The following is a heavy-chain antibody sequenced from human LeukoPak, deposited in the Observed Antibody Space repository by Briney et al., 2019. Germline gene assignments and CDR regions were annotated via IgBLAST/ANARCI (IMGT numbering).Heavy chain of an antibody. D-gene: IGHD3-22*01. CDR3: AKGGHSSGYYPFDY. Sequence: GGSLRLSCAASGFTFDDYAMHWVRQAPGKGLEWVSGISWNSGSIGYADSVKGRFTISRDNAKNSLYLQMNSLRAEDTALYYCAKGGHSSGYYPFDYWDQGTLVTVSS. J-gene: IGHJ4*02. V-gene: IGHV3-9*01. CDR1: GFTFDDYA. CDR2: ISWNSGSI.